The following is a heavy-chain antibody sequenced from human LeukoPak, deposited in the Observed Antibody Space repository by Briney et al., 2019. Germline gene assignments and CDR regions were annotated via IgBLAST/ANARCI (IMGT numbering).Heavy chain of an antibody. CDR1: GFTFSSYA. V-gene: IGHV3-30-3*01. CDR2: ISYDGSNK. CDR3: ARHSHVWGSYRYLSVDY. Sequence: PGGSLRLSCAASGFTFSSYAMHWVRQAPGKGLEWVAVISYDGSNKYYADSVKGRFTISRDNSKNTLYLQMNSLRAEDTAVYYCARHSHVWGSYRYLSVDYWGQGTLVTVSS. D-gene: IGHD3-16*02. J-gene: IGHJ4*02.